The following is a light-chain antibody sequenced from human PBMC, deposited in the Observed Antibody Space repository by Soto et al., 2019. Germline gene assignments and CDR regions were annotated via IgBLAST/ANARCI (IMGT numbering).Light chain of an antibody. V-gene: IGKV3-20*01. Sequence: RRASQSVSNNYLAWYQQKPGQAPRLLIYGASNRATGIPDSCSRSGSATDLFLPISTPEPEDVLVYYDQQCCSAGTFGRGTKVDIK. CDR3: QQCCSAGT. CDR2: GAS. CDR1: QSVSNNY. J-gene: IGKJ4*01.